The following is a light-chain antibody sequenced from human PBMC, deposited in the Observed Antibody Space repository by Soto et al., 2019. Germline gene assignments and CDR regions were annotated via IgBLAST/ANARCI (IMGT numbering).Light chain of an antibody. CDR2: DVS. Sequence: QSALTQPASVSGSPGQSITISCTGTSSDVGSYNYVSWYQQHPGKAPKLMIYDVSNRPSGVSNRFSGSKSGNTASLTISGLLAEDEADYYCSSYTSSSTLVFGGGIKLTVL. V-gene: IGLV2-14*03. CDR1: SSDVGSYNY. J-gene: IGLJ2*01. CDR3: SSYTSSSTLV.